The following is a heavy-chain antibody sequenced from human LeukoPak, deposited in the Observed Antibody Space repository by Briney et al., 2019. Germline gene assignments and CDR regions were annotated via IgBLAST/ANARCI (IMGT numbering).Heavy chain of an antibody. J-gene: IGHJ3*02. D-gene: IGHD3/OR15-3a*01. CDR1: GYTLTELS. CDR3: ATGVGTGALDAFDI. CDR2: FDPEDGET. Sequence: ASVKVSCKASGYTLTELSMHWVRQAPGKGLEWMGGFDPEDGETIYAQKFQGRVTMTEDTSTDTAYMELSSLRSEDTAVYYCATGVGTGALDAFDIWGQGTMVTVSS. V-gene: IGHV1-24*01.